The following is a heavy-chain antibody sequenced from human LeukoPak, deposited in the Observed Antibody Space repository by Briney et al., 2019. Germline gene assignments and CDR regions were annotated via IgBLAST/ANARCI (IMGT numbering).Heavy chain of an antibody. Sequence: GGSLRLSWTASGFTFGDYAMSWVRQAPGKGLEWVGFIRSKAYGGTTEYAASVKGRFTISRDDSKSIAYLQMNSLKTGDTAVYYCTRELVRGVIPDWYFDLWGRGTLVTVSS. CDR3: TRELVRGVIPDWYFDL. CDR1: GFTFGDYA. J-gene: IGHJ2*01. V-gene: IGHV3-49*04. CDR2: IRSKAYGGTT. D-gene: IGHD3-10*01.